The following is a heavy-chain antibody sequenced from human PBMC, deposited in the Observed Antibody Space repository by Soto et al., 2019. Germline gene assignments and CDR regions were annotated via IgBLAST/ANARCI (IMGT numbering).Heavy chain of an antibody. J-gene: IGHJ5*02. CDR1: GFTFSNGW. CDR3: ATDSTQTFCDGGPCYSLPPKIHGS. Sequence: EVQLVESGGGLVKPGGSLRLSCAASGFTFSNGWMSWVRQAPGKGLEWVGRIKSKSAGGTTDYSAPVKGRFTISRDDSKDPLYLQMNSLKTEDTAVYYCATDSTQTFCDGGPCYSLPPKIHGSWGQGTLVTVSS. CDR2: IKSKSAGGTT. V-gene: IGHV3-15*01. D-gene: IGHD2-15*01.